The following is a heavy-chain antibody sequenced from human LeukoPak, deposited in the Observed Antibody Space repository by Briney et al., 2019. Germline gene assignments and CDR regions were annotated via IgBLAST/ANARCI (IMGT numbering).Heavy chain of an antibody. V-gene: IGHV3-9*01. CDR2: ISWNSGSI. CDR1: GFTFDDYA. CDR3: AKDTLGYCSGGSCNGMDV. J-gene: IGHJ6*02. D-gene: IGHD2-15*01. Sequence: GGSLRLSCAASGFTFDDYAMHWVRQAPGKGLEWVSGISWNSGSIGYADSVKGRFTISRDNAKNSLYLQMNSLRAEDTALYYCAKDTLGYCSGGSCNGMDVWGQGTTVTVSS.